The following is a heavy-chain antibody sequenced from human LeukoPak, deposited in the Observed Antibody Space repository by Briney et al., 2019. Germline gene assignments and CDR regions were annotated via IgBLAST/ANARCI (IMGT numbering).Heavy chain of an antibody. CDR3: ARGLRYFDWWYYFDY. D-gene: IGHD3-9*01. CDR2: INHSGST. Sequence: SETLSLTCAVYGGSFSGYYWSWVRQPPGKGLEWIGEINHSGSTNYNPSLKSQVTISVDTSKNQFSLKLSSVTAADTAVYYCARGLRYFDWWYYFDYWGQGTLVTVSS. J-gene: IGHJ4*02. CDR1: GGSFSGYY. V-gene: IGHV4-34*01.